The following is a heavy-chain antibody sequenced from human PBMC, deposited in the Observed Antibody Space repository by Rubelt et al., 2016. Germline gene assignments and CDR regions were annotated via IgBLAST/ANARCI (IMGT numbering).Heavy chain of an antibody. J-gene: IGHJ4*02. Sequence: QVQLVPSGAEVKKPGSSVKVSCKASGGTSRPSSIRWVRQATGHGLAWMGGIIPISGTANSAQKFQGRVKITTDESTSTGYMEMSRLRSEDTAVYYCARKSYGETGYYFDSWGQGTLVTVSS. V-gene: IGHV1-69*05. CDR1: GGTSRPSS. CDR3: ARKSYGETGYYFDS. CDR2: IIPISGTA. D-gene: IGHD1-26*01.